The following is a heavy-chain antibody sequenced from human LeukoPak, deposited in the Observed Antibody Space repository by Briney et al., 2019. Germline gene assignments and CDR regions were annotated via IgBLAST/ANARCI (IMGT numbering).Heavy chain of an antibody. J-gene: IGHJ4*02. CDR2: ISYGGSNK. Sequence: GRSLRLSCAASGFTFSSYAMHWVRQAPGKGLEWVAVISYGGSNKYYADSVKGRFTISRDNSKNTLYLQMNSLRAEDTAVYYCARDLGDYYDSSGYYYESDYWGQGTLVTVSS. CDR1: GFTFSSYA. V-gene: IGHV3-30-3*01. D-gene: IGHD3-22*01. CDR3: ARDLGDYYDSSGYYYESDY.